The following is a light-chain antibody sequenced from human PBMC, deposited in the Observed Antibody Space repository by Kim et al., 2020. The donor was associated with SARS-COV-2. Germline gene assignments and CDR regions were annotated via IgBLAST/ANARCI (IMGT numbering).Light chain of an antibody. J-gene: IGLJ3*02. V-gene: IGLV3-1*01. CDR1: KLGDKY. CDR2: QNS. Sequence: VSPGQTASITCAGDKLGDKYACWYQQKPGQSPGLVIYQNSKGPSGIPERFSGSNSGNTATLTISGTQAMDEADYYCQAWDSSTAVFGGGTKLTVL. CDR3: QAWDSSTAV.